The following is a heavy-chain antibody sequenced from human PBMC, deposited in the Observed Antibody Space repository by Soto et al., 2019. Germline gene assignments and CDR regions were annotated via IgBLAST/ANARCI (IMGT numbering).Heavy chain of an antibody. D-gene: IGHD2-15*01. Sequence: QVQLQESGPGLVKPSETLSLTCTVAGGSISSYYWSWIRQPPGKGLEWIGYIYYSGITNYNPSHKSRVTISVDTSKNQFSLKLSSVTAADTAVYYCARRRSGGRDFDYWGQGTLVTVSS. J-gene: IGHJ4*02. CDR1: GGSISSYY. CDR2: IYYSGIT. CDR3: ARRRSGGRDFDY. V-gene: IGHV4-59*08.